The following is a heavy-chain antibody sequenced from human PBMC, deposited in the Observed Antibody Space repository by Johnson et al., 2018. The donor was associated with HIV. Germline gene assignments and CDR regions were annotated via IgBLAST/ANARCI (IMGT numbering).Heavy chain of an antibody. CDR3: ARGGGWATDAFDI. J-gene: IGHJ3*02. Sequence: VQLVESGGGVVQPGRSLRLSCAASGFTFSNYGMHWVRQAPGKGLEWVAVIWYDGSNKYYADSVKGRFTISRDNPKNTLYLQINSLRLEDTAVYYCARGGGWATDAFDIWGQGTMVTVSS. V-gene: IGHV3-33*01. CDR1: GFTFSNYG. D-gene: IGHD5-12*01. CDR2: IWYDGSNK.